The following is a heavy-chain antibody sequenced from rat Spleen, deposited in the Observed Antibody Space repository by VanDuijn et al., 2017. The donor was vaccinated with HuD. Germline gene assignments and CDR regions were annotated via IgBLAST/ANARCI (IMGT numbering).Heavy chain of an antibody. CDR3: AKVLGGNFDY. CDR1: GFTFSDYY. J-gene: IGHJ2*01. D-gene: IGHD1-5*01. CDR2: ITNTGGSI. V-gene: IGHV5-20*01. Sequence: EVQLVESDGGLVQPGRSLKLSCAASGFTFSDYYMAWVRQAPGKGLEWVASITNTGGSIYYPDSVKGRFTIYRDDAKNTLYLQMDSLRSEDTATYYCAKVLGGNFDYWGQGVMVTVSS.